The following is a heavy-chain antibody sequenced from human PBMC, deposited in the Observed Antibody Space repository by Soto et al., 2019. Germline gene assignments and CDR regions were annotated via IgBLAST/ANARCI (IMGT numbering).Heavy chain of an antibody. D-gene: IGHD3-22*01. CDR3: ARGGPDDSSGYYHAFDI. CDR2: IIPIFGTA. Sequence: GASVKVSCKASGGTFSSFAISWVRQAPGKGLEWMGGIIPIFGTANYAQKFQGRVTITADESTSTAYMELSSLRSEDTAVYYCARGGPDDSSGYYHAFDIWGQGTMVTVS. V-gene: IGHV1-69*13. CDR1: GGTFSSFA. J-gene: IGHJ3*02.